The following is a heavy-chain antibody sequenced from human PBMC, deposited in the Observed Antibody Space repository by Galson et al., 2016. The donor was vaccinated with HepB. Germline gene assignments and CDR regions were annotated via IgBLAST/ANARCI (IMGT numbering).Heavy chain of an antibody. CDR2: INPISGAT. V-gene: IGHV1-2*04. CDR1: GYTFTGYY. J-gene: IGHJ4*02. CDR3: SRDGTSGGDY. D-gene: IGHD2-2*01. Sequence: SVKVSCKASGYTFTGYYMHWVRQAPGQGLEWMGWINPISGATNYAQKFQGWVTMTRDTSISTAYMELSRLKSDDTAVYYWSRDGTSGGDYWGQGTLVTVSS.